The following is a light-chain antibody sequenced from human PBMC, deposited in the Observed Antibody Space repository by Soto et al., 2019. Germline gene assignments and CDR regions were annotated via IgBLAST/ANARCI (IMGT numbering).Light chain of an antibody. CDR2: DAS. CDR1: QTVTRSY. Sequence: EIVLTQSPGTLSLSPGERATLSFRASQTVTRSYLAWYQQKPGQAPRLLIYDASNRATGIPARFSGSGSGTDFTPTISSLEPEDFAAYYCQQRSNWPPITFGQGTRLQI. V-gene: IGKV3-11*01. CDR3: QQRSNWPPIT. J-gene: IGKJ5*01.